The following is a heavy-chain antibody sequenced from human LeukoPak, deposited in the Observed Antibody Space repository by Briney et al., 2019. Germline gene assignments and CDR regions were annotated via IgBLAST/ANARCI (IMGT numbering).Heavy chain of an antibody. J-gene: IGHJ4*02. CDR2: IKRDGSEK. Sequence: GGSLRLSCATSGFTFGSHYMSWVRQAPGKGPEWVANIKRDGSEKYYVDSVKGRFTISRDNAKNSLYLQMNSLRAEDTAVYYCAKRDTNGRYYFDYWGQGALVTVSS. D-gene: IGHD2-8*01. CDR3: AKRDTNGRYYFDY. V-gene: IGHV3-7*05. CDR1: GFTFGSHY.